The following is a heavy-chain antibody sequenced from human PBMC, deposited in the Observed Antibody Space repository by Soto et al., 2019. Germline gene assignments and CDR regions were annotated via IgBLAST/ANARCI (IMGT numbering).Heavy chain of an antibody. D-gene: IGHD5-18*01. CDR1: GGTFSSYT. CDR3: ARGTQLWLIIDS. CDR2: IISIHGIA. Sequence: SVKVSCKASGGTFSSYTISWVRQAPGQGLEWMGRIISIHGIANYAQKFQGRVTITADKSTSTAYMELRSLRSDDTAVYYCARGTQLWLIIDSWGQGALLTISS. V-gene: IGHV1-69*02. J-gene: IGHJ4*02.